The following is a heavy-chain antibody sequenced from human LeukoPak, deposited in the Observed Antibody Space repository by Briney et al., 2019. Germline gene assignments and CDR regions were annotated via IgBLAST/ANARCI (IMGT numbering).Heavy chain of an antibody. CDR2: IYYSGST. V-gene: IGHV4-59*08. CDR3: ARLYDSSGYYYVRAFDI. Sequence: SQTLSLTCTVSGGSISSYYWSWIRQPPGKGLEWIGYIYYSGSTNYNPSLKSRVTISVDTSKNQFSLKLSSVTAADTAVYYCARLYDSSGYYYVRAFDIWGQGTMVTVSS. J-gene: IGHJ3*02. CDR1: GGSISSYY. D-gene: IGHD3-22*01.